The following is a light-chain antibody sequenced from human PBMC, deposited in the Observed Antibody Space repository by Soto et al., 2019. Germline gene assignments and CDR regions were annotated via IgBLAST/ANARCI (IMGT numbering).Light chain of an antibody. V-gene: IGKV1-5*01. CDR3: QHSNHYPFT. Sequence: DIQMTQSPSTLSASVGDRVTITCRPSESISTWLAWYQQKPGKAPKLLIYDASTLQTGVPSRFSGSGSGTKFTLTISSLQPDDFATYFCQHSNHYPFTFGQGTKLESK. J-gene: IGKJ2*01. CDR1: ESISTW. CDR2: DAS.